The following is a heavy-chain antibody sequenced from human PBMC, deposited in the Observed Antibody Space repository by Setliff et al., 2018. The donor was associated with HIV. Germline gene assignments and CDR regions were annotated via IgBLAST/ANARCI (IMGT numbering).Heavy chain of an antibody. J-gene: IGHJ4*01. CDR1: GGSFSGSY. Sequence: ETLSLTCAVYGGSFSGSYWSWIRQPPGKGLEWIGEINHSGRTNYNPSLKSRVTISVDTSKNQFSLRLSSVTAADTSVYYCARGREASVPAAKGPFFDYWGQGILVTVSS. D-gene: IGHD2-2*01. CDR2: INHSGRT. CDR3: ARGREASVPAAKGPFFDY. V-gene: IGHV4-34*01.